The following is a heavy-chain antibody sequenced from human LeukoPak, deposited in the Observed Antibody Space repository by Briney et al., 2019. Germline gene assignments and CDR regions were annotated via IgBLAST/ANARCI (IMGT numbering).Heavy chain of an antibody. CDR2: ITDSSSYT. V-gene: IGHV3-11*03. Sequence: PGGSLRLSCAASGFTFSDYYMNWIRQAPGKGLEWVAYITDSSSYTNYADSVKGRFTISRDNAKNSLYLQMSNLRAEDTAVYFCARGGGLDVWGQGATVTVSS. CDR1: GFTFSDYY. CDR3: ARGGGLDV. D-gene: IGHD3-16*01. J-gene: IGHJ6*02.